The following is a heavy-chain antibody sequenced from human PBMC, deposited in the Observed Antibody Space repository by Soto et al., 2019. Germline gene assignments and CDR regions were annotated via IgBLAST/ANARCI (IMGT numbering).Heavy chain of an antibody. CDR2: ISSSGSTI. J-gene: IGHJ2*01. CDR1: GFTFSSYE. CDR3: ARDSYCGGDCHWYFDL. Sequence: PGGSLRLSCAASGFTFSSYEMNWVRQAPGKGLEWVSYISSSGSTIYYADSVKGRFTISRDNAKNSLYLQMNSLRAEDTAVYYCARDSYCGGDCHWYFDLWGRGTLVTVSS. V-gene: IGHV3-48*03. D-gene: IGHD2-21*02.